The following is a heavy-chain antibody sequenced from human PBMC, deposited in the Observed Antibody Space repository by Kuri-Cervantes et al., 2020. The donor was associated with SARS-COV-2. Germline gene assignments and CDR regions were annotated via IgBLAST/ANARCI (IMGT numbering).Heavy chain of an antibody. V-gene: IGHV1-69*04. CDR3: ARDDGRRIFGVVINYYYYGMDV. D-gene: IGHD3-3*01. CDR1: GGTFSSYT. Sequence: SVKVSCKASGGTFSSYTITWVRQAPGQGLEWMGRIIPILGIANYAQKLQGRVTMTTDTSTSTAYMELRSLRSDDTAVYYCARDDGRRIFGVVINYYYYGMDVWGQGTTVTVSS. CDR2: IIPILGIA. J-gene: IGHJ6*02.